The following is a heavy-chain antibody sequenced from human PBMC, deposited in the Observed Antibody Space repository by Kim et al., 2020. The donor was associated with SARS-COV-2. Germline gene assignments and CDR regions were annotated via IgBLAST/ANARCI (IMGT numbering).Heavy chain of an antibody. V-gene: IGHV3-11*04. CDR1: GFTFSDYY. Sequence: GGSLRLSCAASGFTFSDYYMSWIRQAPGKGLEWVSYISSSGSTIYYADSVKGRFTISRDNAKNSLYLQMNSLRAEDTAVYYCARAPGWFWYYYDSSGYSLGMDVWGQGTTVTVSS. J-gene: IGHJ6*02. CDR2: ISSSGSTI. CDR3: ARAPGWFWYYYDSSGYSLGMDV. D-gene: IGHD3-22*01.